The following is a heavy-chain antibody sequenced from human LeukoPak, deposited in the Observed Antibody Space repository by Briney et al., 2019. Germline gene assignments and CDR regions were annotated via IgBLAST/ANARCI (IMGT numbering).Heavy chain of an antibody. CDR1: GFTFSSYA. CDR3: ARDQWWVFLEWLNHYGMDV. D-gene: IGHD3-3*01. J-gene: IGHJ6*02. V-gene: IGHV3-23*01. Sequence: GGSLRLSCAASGFTFSSYAMSWVRQAPGKGLEWVSAISGSGGSTYYADSVKGRFTISRDNSKNTLYLQMNSLRAEDTAVYYCARDQWWVFLEWLNHYGMDVWGQGTTVTVSS. CDR2: ISGSGGST.